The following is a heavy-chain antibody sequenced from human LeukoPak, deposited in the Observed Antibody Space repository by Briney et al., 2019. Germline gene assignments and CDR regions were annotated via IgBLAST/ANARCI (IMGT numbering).Heavy chain of an antibody. V-gene: IGHV3-21*01. CDR2: ISSSSIYI. J-gene: IGHJ6*02. Sequence: GGSLRLSCAASGFTFSNYSMNWVRQAPWKGLEWVSSISSSSIYIYYADSVKGRFTISRDNAKNSLYLQMNSLRAEDTALYYCARHYYGSGSFPLNSYYYGMDVWGQGTTVTVSS. D-gene: IGHD3-10*01. CDR1: GFTFSNYS. CDR3: ARHYYGSGSFPLNSYYYGMDV.